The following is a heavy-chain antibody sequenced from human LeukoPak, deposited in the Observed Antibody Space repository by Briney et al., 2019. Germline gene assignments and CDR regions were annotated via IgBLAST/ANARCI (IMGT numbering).Heavy chain of an antibody. J-gene: IGHJ5*02. D-gene: IGHD3-22*01. Sequence: SSETLSLTCTVSGGSVSSGSYYWSWIRQPPGKGLEWIGYIYYSGSTNYNPSLKSRVTTSVDTSKNQFSPKLSSVTAADTAVYYCARTYYYDSSGYYGWFDPWGQGTLVTVSS. CDR1: GGSVSSGSYY. V-gene: IGHV4-61*01. CDR2: IYYSGST. CDR3: ARTYYYDSSGYYGWFDP.